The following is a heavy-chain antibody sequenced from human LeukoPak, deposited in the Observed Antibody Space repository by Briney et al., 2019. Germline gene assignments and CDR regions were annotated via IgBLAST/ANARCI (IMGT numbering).Heavy chain of an antibody. CDR3: AREAAAGTAGAYGMDV. CDR1: GFTFSSYW. CDR2: INYDGSST. D-gene: IGHD6-13*01. Sequence: QPAVSLRLSCSASGFTFSSYWMHWLRQAPGKGLVWISRINYDGSSTSYADSVKGRFTISRDNAKNTLYLQMNSLRAEDTAVYYCAREAAAGTAGAYGMDVWGQGTTVTVSS. J-gene: IGHJ6*02. V-gene: IGHV3-74*01.